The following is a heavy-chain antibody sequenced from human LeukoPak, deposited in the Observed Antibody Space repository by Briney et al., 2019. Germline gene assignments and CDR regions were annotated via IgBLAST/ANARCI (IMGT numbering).Heavy chain of an antibody. CDR2: IYYSGST. CDR3: ARHVSGASSVFDL. D-gene: IGHD3-10*01. CDR1: GGSMSSYY. J-gene: IGHJ3*01. Sequence: SETLSLTCSVSGGSMSSYYWSWIRQPPGKELAWIGYIYYSGSTNYSPSLKSRVTISVDTSKNQFSLKLSSVTAADTAVYYCARHVSGASSVFDLWGQGTEVTVSS. V-gene: IGHV4-59*08.